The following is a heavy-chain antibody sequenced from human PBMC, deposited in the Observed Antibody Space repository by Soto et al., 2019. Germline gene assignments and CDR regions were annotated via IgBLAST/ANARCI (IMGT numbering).Heavy chain of an antibody. CDR3: ARAGRPGGQIGVTAATGDYFDF. V-gene: IGHV4-34*01. CDR2: INHRGST. Sequence: QVQLQQWGAGLLKPSETLSLTCAVYGGPFSGYSWTWIRQPPGKGLEWIGEINHRGSTNYSPSLKSGVTISVKTSKNQFALKLSSVTAADTAVYYCARAGRPGGQIGVTAATGDYFDFWGQGTLVTVSS. CDR1: GGPFSGYS. J-gene: IGHJ4*02. D-gene: IGHD2-15*01.